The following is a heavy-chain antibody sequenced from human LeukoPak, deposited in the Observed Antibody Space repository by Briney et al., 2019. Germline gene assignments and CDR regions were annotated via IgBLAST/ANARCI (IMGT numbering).Heavy chain of an antibody. Sequence: PGGSLRLSCAVSGFTFSNYVMSWVRQAPGKGLEWVSGISGGGGRTFYADSVKGRFTITRDNSKNTLYLQMESLRAEDSAVYYCAKDSWRDQLPLIFDHWGQGTLVTVSS. V-gene: IGHV3-23*01. CDR3: AKDSWRDQLPLIFDH. J-gene: IGHJ4*02. CDR2: ISGGGGRT. D-gene: IGHD2-2*01. CDR1: GFTFSNYV.